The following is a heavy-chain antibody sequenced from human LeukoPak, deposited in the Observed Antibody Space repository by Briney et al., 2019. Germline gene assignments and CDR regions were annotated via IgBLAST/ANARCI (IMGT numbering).Heavy chain of an antibody. D-gene: IGHD6-19*01. Sequence: SETLSLTCTVSGGSISSYYWSWIRQPPGKGLEWIGYIYYSGSTNYNPSLKSRVTIPVDTSKNQLSLKLSSVTAADTAVYYCARVIAVAGLTLDVWGQGTTVTVSS. CDR3: ARVIAVAGLTLDV. V-gene: IGHV4-59*01. J-gene: IGHJ6*02. CDR1: GGSISSYY. CDR2: IYYSGST.